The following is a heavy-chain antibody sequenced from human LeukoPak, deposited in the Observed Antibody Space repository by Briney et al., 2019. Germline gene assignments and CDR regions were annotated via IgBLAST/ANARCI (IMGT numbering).Heavy chain of an antibody. CDR2: IWYDGSNK. Sequence: GGSLRLSCAASGFTFSSYGMHWVRQAPGKGLEWVAVIWYDGSNKYYAASVKGRFTISRDNSKNTLYLQMNSLRAEDTAVYYCARDQTYYDYVWGSSPLDYYYGMDVWGQGTTVTVSS. CDR1: GFTFSSYG. CDR3: ARDQTYYDYVWGSSPLDYYYGMDV. V-gene: IGHV3-33*01. J-gene: IGHJ6*02. D-gene: IGHD3-16*01.